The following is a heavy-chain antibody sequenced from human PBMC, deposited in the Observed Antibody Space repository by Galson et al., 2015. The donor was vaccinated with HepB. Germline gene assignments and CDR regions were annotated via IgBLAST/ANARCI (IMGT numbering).Heavy chain of an antibody. CDR1: GYTFTSYA. Sequence: SVKVSCKASGYTFTSYAMNWVRQAPGQGLEWMGWIKNNTANPTYAQGFTGRFVFSLDTSVSTTYLQISSLKAEDTAVYYCARQRYSSSVGNLDYWGQGTLVTVSS. CDR3: ARQRYSSSVGNLDY. CDR2: IKNNTANP. D-gene: IGHD6-13*01. J-gene: IGHJ4*02. V-gene: IGHV7-4-1*02.